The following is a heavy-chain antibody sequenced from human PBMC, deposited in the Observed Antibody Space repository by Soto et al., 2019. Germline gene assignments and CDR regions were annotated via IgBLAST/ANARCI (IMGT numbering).Heavy chain of an antibody. J-gene: IGHJ4*02. CDR2: INHSGST. CDR3: ARQPYYYDSSGYYRFDY. V-gene: IGHV4-34*01. CDR1: GGSFSGYY. Sequence: SETLSLTCAVYGGSFSGYYWSWIRQPPGKGLEWIGEINHSGSTNYNPSLKSRVTISVDTSKNQFSLKLSSVTAADTAVYYCARQPYYYDSSGYYRFDYWGQGTLVTVSS. D-gene: IGHD3-22*01.